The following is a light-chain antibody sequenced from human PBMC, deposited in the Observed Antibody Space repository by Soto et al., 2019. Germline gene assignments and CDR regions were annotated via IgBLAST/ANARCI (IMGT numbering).Light chain of an antibody. Sequence: QSALTQPASVSGSPGQSITIPCTGTSSDVGNYNYVTWYQQHPGKAPKLMIYDVSNRPSGVSNRFSGSKSGNTASLTFSGLQADDEADFYCSSYTGNSTQVFGTGTKLTVL. CDR3: SSYTGNSTQV. V-gene: IGLV2-14*03. CDR1: SSDVGNYNY. J-gene: IGLJ1*01. CDR2: DVS.